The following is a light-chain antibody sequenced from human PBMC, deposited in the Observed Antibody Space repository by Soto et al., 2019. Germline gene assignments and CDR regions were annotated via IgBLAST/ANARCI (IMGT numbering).Light chain of an antibody. Sequence: EIVLTQSPATLSLSPGERATLSCRASQSVSSYLAWYQQKPGQAPRLLIYDASNRATGIPARFSGSRSGTDFTLPINSLEPEDFAVYYCQQRSNWPPITFGQGTRLEIK. V-gene: IGKV3-11*01. CDR2: DAS. CDR1: QSVSSY. CDR3: QQRSNWPPIT. J-gene: IGKJ5*01.